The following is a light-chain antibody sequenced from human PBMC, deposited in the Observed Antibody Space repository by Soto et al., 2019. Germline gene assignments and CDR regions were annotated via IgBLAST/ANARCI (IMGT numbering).Light chain of an antibody. CDR1: QSVSSN. V-gene: IGKV3-15*01. Sequence: ETVMTQSPGTLSVSPGETVTVSCRASQSVSSNLAWYQQKPGQAPRLLIYATSTRATGIPARFSGSGSGTDFTLTISSLQFEEFAVYYCQQYNNLYTFGQGTKLDIK. J-gene: IGKJ2*01. CDR3: QQYNNLYT. CDR2: ATS.